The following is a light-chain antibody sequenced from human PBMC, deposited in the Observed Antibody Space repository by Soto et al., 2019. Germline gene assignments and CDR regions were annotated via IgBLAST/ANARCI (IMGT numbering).Light chain of an antibody. J-gene: IGLJ2*01. V-gene: IGLV1-44*01. Sequence: QSVLTQPPSASGTPGQRVTISCSGGNSNIGSNTVNWFQQLPGTAPKLLIYSSNQRPSGVPDRFSGSKSGTSASLAISGLQSEDEADYYCAAWDDSLAGVVFGGGTKLTVL. CDR2: SSN. CDR3: AAWDDSLAGVV. CDR1: NSNIGSNT.